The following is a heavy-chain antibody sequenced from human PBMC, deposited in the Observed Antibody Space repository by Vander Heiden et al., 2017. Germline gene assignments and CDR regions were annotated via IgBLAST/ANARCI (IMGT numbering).Heavy chain of an antibody. J-gene: IGHJ4*02. CDR2: IFHSGAN. Sequence: QVQLPESGPGLVQPSQTLYLPCTVSVGSIRRGGYYWGWIRQHPGKGLEWIGYIFHSGANYYNASLKSRPIMSVDTSKNQFSLRLRSVTVADTAVYFCARFKLNGGRNYYFDSWGQGALVTVSS. V-gene: IGHV4-31*03. D-gene: IGHD1-26*01. CDR1: VGSIRRGGYY. CDR3: ARFKLNGGRNYYFDS.